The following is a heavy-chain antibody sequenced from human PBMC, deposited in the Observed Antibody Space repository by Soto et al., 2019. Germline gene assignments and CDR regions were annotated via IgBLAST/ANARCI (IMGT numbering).Heavy chain of an antibody. J-gene: IGHJ4*02. V-gene: IGHV4-59*08. D-gene: IGHD4-17*01. CDR1: GGSISSYY. CDR2: IYYSGST. CDR3: ARMTTVTTGLFDY. Sequence: SETLSLTCTVSGGSISSYYWSWIRQPPGKGLEWIGYIYYSGSTNYNPSLKSRVTISVDTSKNQFSLKLSSVTAADTAVYYCARMTTVTTGLFDYWGQGTQVTVSS.